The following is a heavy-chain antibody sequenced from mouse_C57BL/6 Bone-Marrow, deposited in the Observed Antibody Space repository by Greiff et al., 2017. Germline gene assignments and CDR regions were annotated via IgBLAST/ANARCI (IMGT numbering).Heavy chain of an antibody. CDR2: ISSGGSYT. CDR3: ARPSTVVARGYAMDY. J-gene: IGHJ4*01. Sequence: EVKLMESGGDLVKPGGSLKLSCAASGFTFSSYGMSWVRQTPDKRLEWVATISSGGSYTYYPDSVKGRFTISRDNAKNTLYLQMSSLKSEDTAMYYCARPSTVVARGYAMDYWGQGTSVTVSS. D-gene: IGHD1-1*01. V-gene: IGHV5-6*01. CDR1: GFTFSSYG.